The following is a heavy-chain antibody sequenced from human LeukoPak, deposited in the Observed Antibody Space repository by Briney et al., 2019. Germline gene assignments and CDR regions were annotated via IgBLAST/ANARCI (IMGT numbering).Heavy chain of an antibody. D-gene: IGHD1-20*01. J-gene: IGHJ3*02. CDR3: AGDMVLNWNPDAFDI. CDR1: GFTFSSYE. Sequence: PGGSLRLSCADSGFTFSSYEMNWVRQAPGKGLEWVSYISSSGSSIYYADSVKGRFTISRDNAKNSLYLQMNSLRAEDTAVYYCAGDMVLNWNPDAFDIWGQGTMVTVSS. CDR2: ISSSGSSI. V-gene: IGHV3-48*03.